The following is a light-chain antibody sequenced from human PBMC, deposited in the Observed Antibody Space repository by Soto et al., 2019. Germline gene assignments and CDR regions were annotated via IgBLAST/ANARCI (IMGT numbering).Light chain of an antibody. CDR2: GAS. CDR3: QERSIWPPSFT. CDR1: HGIGTA. Sequence: EIVMTQSPATLSVSPGEGATLSCRASHGIGTALAWYQQKPGQTPRLLMYGASIRATGVPARFSGSASGTEFTLTITSLQSEDFAVYYCQERSIWPPSFTFGPGTKV. V-gene: IGKV3-15*01. J-gene: IGKJ3*01.